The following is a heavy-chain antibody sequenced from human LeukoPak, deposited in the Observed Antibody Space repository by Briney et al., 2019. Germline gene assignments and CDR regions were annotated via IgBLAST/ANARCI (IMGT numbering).Heavy chain of an antibody. J-gene: IGHJ4*02. CDR1: GGSMSKYY. Sequence: SETLSLTCTVSGGSMSKYYWSWIRQPPGKGLEWIGYIYYSGTTNYNPSLKSRVTVSIDTSQSQFSLKLSSVTAADTAVYYCARHESILARFDYWGQGTLVTVSS. CDR3: ARHESILARFDY. D-gene: IGHD6-6*01. V-gene: IGHV4-59*08. CDR2: IYYSGTT.